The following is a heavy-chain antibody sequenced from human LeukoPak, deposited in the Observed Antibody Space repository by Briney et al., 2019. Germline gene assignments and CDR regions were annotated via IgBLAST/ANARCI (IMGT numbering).Heavy chain of an antibody. CDR3: ARDQLPIAEARQYNWFDP. CDR1: GFTFSTYS. Sequence: SGGSLRLSCAASGFTFSTYSMNWVRQAPGKGLEWVSSISSRSSYINYVDSVKGRFTIPRDNAKNSLYLQMNSLRVEDTAIYYCARDQLPIAEARQYNWFDPWGQGTLVTVSS. D-gene: IGHD1-1*01. V-gene: IGHV3-21*04. J-gene: IGHJ5*02. CDR2: ISSRSSYI.